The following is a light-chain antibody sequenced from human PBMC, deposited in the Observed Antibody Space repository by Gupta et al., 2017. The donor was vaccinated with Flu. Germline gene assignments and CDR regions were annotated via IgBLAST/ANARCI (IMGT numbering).Light chain of an antibody. CDR1: SSNIGDKY. Sequence: QSVLTQPPSVSAPPGQKVTISCSGSSSNIGDKYVSWYKKLPGAAPKLLIYEDSKRPSGIPDRVSGSKSGTSATLGITGLQTGDEADYYCGTWDTSLSAAVFGGGTKLTVL. J-gene: IGLJ3*02. CDR2: EDS. V-gene: IGLV1-51*02. CDR3: GTWDTSLSAAV.